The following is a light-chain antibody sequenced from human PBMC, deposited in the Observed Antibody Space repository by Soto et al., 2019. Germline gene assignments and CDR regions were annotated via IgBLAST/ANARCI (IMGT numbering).Light chain of an antibody. CDR1: QSVSNNY. CDR3: QQYGSSGT. J-gene: IGKJ1*01. V-gene: IGKV3-20*01. Sequence: EMVLTQSPGTLSLPPGERATLSSSASQSVSNNYLAWYQQKPGQAPRLLIYGSSNRATGIPDRFSGSGSWTDFTLTISRLEPEDFAVYYWQQYGSSGTFGQGTKVEIK. CDR2: GSS.